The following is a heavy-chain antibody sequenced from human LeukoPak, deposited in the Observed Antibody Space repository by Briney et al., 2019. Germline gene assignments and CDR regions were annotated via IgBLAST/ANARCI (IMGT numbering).Heavy chain of an antibody. Sequence: GGSLRLSCAASGFTFSSSGMHWVRQAPGKGLEWVAFIRFDGSNKYYADSVKGRFSISRDNSWNTLYLQMNSLRADDTALYYCAKAVVGTGTFGYMDVWGKGTTVTISS. D-gene: IGHD1-14*01. V-gene: IGHV3-30*02. J-gene: IGHJ6*03. CDR3: AKAVVGTGTFGYMDV. CDR2: IRFDGSNK. CDR1: GFTFSSSG.